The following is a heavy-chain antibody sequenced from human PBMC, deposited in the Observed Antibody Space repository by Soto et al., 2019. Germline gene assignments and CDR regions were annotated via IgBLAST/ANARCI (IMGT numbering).Heavy chain of an antibody. CDR3: AKDPFPYDSSGYPSDY. J-gene: IGHJ4*02. CDR1: GFTFSSYA. CDR2: ISGSGGST. V-gene: IGHV3-23*01. Sequence: GGSLRLSCAASGFTFSSYAMSWVRQAPGKGLEWVSAISGSGGSTYYADSVKGRFTISRDNSKNTLYLQMNSLRAEDTAVYYCAKDPFPYDSSGYPSDYWGQGTLVTVSS. D-gene: IGHD3-22*01.